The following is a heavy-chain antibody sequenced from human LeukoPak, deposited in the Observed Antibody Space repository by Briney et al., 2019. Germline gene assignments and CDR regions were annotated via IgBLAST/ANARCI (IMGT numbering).Heavy chain of an antibody. CDR1: GGTFSSYA. CDR3: ASAGDLHDGTPSDY. V-gene: IGHV1-69*04. Sequence: SVKVSCKASGGTFSSYAISWVRQAPGQGLEWMGRIIPILGIANYAQKFQGRVTITADKSTSTAYMELSSLRSEDTAVYYCASAGDLHDGTPSDYWGQGTLVTVSS. D-gene: IGHD3-16*01. CDR2: IIPILGIA. J-gene: IGHJ4*02.